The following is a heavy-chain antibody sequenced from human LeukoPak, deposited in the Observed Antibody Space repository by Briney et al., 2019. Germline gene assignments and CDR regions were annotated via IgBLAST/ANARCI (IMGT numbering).Heavy chain of an antibody. J-gene: IGHJ5*02. CDR3: ARGIVGATTPGNWFDP. CDR1: GGSISSYY. D-gene: IGHD1-26*01. V-gene: IGHV4-59*01. Sequence: PSETLSLTCTVSGGSISSYYWSWLRQPPGKGLEWIGYSYYSGSTNYNPSLKSRVTISVDTSKNQFSLKLSSVTAADTAVYYCARGIVGATTPGNWFDPWGQGTLVTVSS. CDR2: SYYSGST.